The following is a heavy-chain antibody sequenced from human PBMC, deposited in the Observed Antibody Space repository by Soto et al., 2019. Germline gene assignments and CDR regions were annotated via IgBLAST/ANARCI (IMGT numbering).Heavy chain of an antibody. V-gene: IGHV4-31*01. CDR2: IYYTGST. CDR1: GGSISSGGYY. D-gene: IGHD3-22*01. J-gene: IGHJ4*02. Sequence: QVQLQESGPGLVKPSQTLSLTCTVSGGSISSGGYYWSWIRQHPGKCLEWIGYIYYTGSTYYNPSLKSLVNISVDTTKNQFSLKLSYVTAADTTVYYCARARYYEVGWGYFDYWGQGTLVTVSS. CDR3: ARARYYEVGWGYFDY.